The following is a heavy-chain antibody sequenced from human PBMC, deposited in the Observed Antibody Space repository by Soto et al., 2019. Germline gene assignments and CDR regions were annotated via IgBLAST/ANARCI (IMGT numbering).Heavy chain of an antibody. Sequence: SETLSLTCTASVVSVSRSINYWGWIRQPPGKGLEWIVYTYYSGSTNYNPSLKSRVTISLDTSKNQISLRVSSVTAADTAVYYCARDPVLTTGTFDSWGQGILLTVSS. J-gene: IGHJ5*01. CDR2: TYYSGST. CDR3: ARDPVLTTGTFDS. V-gene: IGHV4-61*01. CDR1: VVSVSRSINY. D-gene: IGHD1-1*01.